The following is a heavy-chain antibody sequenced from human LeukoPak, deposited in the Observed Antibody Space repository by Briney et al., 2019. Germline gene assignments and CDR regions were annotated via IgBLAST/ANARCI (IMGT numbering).Heavy chain of an antibody. CDR1: EYTFTNYW. D-gene: IGHD2-2*01. J-gene: IGHJ4*01. CDR3: ATTLTNYCSSTSCYADH. CDR2: IYLRDSDA. Sequence: GESLKIPCKVAEYTFTNYWIGWVRQMPGHGLEWVGNIYLRDSDARYRQSFQDQVTISADKSTRTPYLQWSSLKASDSAMYYCATTLTNYCSSTSCYADHWGQGTLVTVSS. V-gene: IGHV5-51*01.